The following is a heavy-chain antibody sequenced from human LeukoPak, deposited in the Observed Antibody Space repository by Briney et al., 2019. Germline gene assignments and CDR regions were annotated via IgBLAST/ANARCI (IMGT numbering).Heavy chain of an antibody. D-gene: IGHD5-12*01. CDR1: GFTFSSTW. J-gene: IGHJ3*02. V-gene: IGHV3-15*07. Sequence: PGGSLRLSCAASGFTFSSTWMNWVRQAPGKGLEWVGRIKSENDGGATDYAAPVQDRFTILRDDSQATLYLQMNSLKTEDTAVYYCATGGSVIVAGTRAFDIWGQGTMVTVSS. CDR3: ATGGSVIVAGTRAFDI. CDR2: IKSENDGGAT.